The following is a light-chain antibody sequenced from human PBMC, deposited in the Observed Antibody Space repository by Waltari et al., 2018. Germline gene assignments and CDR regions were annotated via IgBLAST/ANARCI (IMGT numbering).Light chain of an antibody. Sequence: EIVMTQSPGTLSMSPGERATLSCRASQSINTNLPWYQQKPGQSPRLVIYAASTRASGLPARFSGSGSGTEFTLTISSLQSEDVAVYYCQQYNDWPRTFGQGTKVEIK. CDR3: QQYNDWPRT. J-gene: IGKJ1*01. CDR2: AAS. V-gene: IGKV3-15*01. CDR1: QSINTN.